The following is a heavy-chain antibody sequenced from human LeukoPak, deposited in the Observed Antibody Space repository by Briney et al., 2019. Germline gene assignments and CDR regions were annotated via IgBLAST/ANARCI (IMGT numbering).Heavy chain of an antibody. J-gene: IGHJ3*02. CDR1: GVSISYYY. CDR2: VYYSGST. D-gene: IGHD4-23*01. CDR3: ATLTGGDDAFDI. Sequence: PSETLSLTCTVSGVSISYYYWSWIRQPPGKGLQWIGYVYYSGSTNYNPSLKSRVTISVDTSKNQFSLKLNSVTPADTAVYYCATLTGGDDAFDIWGQGTMVTVSS. V-gene: IGHV4-59*01.